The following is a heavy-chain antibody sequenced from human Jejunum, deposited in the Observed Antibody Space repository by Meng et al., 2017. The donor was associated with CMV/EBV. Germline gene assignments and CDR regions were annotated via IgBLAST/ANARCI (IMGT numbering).Heavy chain of an antibody. V-gene: IGHV1-2*02. Sequence: KTSGFTVTEYYLHWVRQAPGQGLEWMGWINPKTGGTKYVQKFQGRVTMTRDMSLNTAYMELTNMTSDDTAVHYCARARGTVTAFDNWGQGTLVTVSS. CDR3: ARARGTVTAFDN. J-gene: IGHJ4*02. D-gene: IGHD4-17*01. CDR1: GFTVTEYY. CDR2: INPKTGGT.